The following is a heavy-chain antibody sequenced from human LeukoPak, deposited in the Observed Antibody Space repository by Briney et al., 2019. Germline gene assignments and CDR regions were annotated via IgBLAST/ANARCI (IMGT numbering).Heavy chain of an antibody. Sequence: TSETLSLTCTVSGGSISSSSYYWGWIRHPPGKGLEWIGSITYYKPSLKSRVTISVDTSKNQFSLKLSSVTAADTAVYHCARAWDDSSGYSRIPHDAFDIWGQGTMVTVSS. V-gene: IGHV4-39*01. D-gene: IGHD3-22*01. J-gene: IGHJ3*02. CDR1: GGSISSSSYY. CDR2: IT. CDR3: ARAWDDSSGYSRIPHDAFDI.